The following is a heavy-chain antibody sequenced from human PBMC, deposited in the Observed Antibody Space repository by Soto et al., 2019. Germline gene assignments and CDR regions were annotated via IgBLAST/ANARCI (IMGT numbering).Heavy chain of an antibody. CDR3: ARDLGFCCSGDWYREWFDP. D-gene: IGHD2-21*02. V-gene: IGHV1-18*01. Sequence: QVQLVQSGAEVKKPGASVKVSCKASGYTFTTHGISWVRQVPGQGLEWMGWVRGDNGHTNYAQSLQGRVTMTTDTSTNTAQMELGSLRSDDTAVYYCARDLGFCCSGDWYREWFDPWGQGTLVTVSS. J-gene: IGHJ5*02. CDR2: VRGDNGHT. CDR1: GYTFTTHG.